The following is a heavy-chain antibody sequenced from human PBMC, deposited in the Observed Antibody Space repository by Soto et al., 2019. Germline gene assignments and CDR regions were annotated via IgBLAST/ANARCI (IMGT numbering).Heavy chain of an antibody. J-gene: IGHJ6*02. CDR1: GFTFSGYG. CDR2: ISYDGSNK. V-gene: IGHV3-30*18. CDR3: AKDKGPYSYGPYGMDV. D-gene: IGHD5-18*01. Sequence: QVQLVESGGGVVQPGRSLRLSCAASGFTFSGYGMQWVRQAPGKVLEWVALISYDGSNKYYADSVKGRFTISRDNSKNTLYLQMNSLRAEDAAVYYCAKDKGPYSYGPYGMDVWGQGTTVTVSS.